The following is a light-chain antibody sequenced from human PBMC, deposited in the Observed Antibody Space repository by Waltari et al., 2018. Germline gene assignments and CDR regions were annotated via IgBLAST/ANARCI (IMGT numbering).Light chain of an antibody. V-gene: IGKV3-20*01. J-gene: IGKJ4*01. CDR3: HQYGSAPL. CDR1: QSVGDSD. Sequence: NVLTQSPDTLSLSPGETAPLSSRASQSVGDSDLAWYQQNPGQSPRLLIYAASNRASGISDRFSGSGSGRDFTLTISSLEPEDFAVYYCHQYGSAPLFGGGTKVEIK. CDR2: AAS.